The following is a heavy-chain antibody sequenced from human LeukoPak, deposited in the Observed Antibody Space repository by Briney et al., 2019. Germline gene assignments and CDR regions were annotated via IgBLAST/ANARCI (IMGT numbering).Heavy chain of an antibody. D-gene: IGHD6-13*01. Sequence: GSLRLSCAASGFIFSSYALSWVRQAPGKGLEWVSAITTSGDSTYYADSVKGRFTISRDSSKNTLYLQMNSLRAEDTAVYYCAKGVRGIAAADDAFDIWGQGTMVTVSS. J-gene: IGHJ3*02. CDR3: AKGVRGIAAADDAFDI. V-gene: IGHV3-23*01. CDR2: ITTSGDST. CDR1: GFIFSSYA.